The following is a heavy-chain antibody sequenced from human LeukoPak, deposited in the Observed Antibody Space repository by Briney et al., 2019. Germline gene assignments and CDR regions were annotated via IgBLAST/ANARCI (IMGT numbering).Heavy chain of an antibody. Sequence: GGSLRLSCTVSGFTVSSNSMSWVRQAPGKGLEWVSFIYSDNTHYSDSVKGRFTISRDNSKHALYLQMNSLSGEDRAIYYCATYRQVLLPFEPGGQGTLVTVSS. J-gene: IGHJ1*01. CDR1: GFTVSSNS. V-gene: IGHV3-53*01. CDR3: ATYRQVLLPFEP. CDR2: IYSDNT. D-gene: IGHD2-8*02.